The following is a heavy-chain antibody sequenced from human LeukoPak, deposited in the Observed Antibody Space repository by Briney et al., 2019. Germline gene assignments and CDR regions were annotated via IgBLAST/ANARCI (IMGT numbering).Heavy chain of an antibody. V-gene: IGHV3-9*01. D-gene: IGHD3-22*01. J-gene: IGHJ4*02. Sequence: PGRSLRLSCAASGFKFHDYAIHWVRQAPGKGLEWLSIISWNGGFMDYADSVKGRFKISRDNVKNSLYLEMNSLRPEDTALYYCAKVRGTYSSGFFFDSWGQGTLVTVSS. CDR2: ISWNGGFM. CDR3: AKVRGTYSSGFFFDS. CDR1: GFKFHDYA.